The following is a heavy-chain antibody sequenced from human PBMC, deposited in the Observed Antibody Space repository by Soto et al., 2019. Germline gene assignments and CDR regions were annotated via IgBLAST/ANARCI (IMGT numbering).Heavy chain of an antibody. J-gene: IGHJ6*02. V-gene: IGHV4-34*01. CDR3: ARVVGTMVRGVITVYYYYGMDV. Sequence: SETLSLTCAVYGGSFSGYYWSWIRQPPGKGLEWIGEINHSGSTIYNPSLKSRVTISVDTSKNQFSLKLSSVTAADTAVYYCARVVGTMVRGVITVYYYYGMDVWGQGTTVTVSS. CDR2: INHSGST. D-gene: IGHD3-10*01. CDR1: GGSFSGYY.